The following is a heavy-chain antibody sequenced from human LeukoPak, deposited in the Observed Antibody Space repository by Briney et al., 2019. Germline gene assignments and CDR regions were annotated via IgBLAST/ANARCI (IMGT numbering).Heavy chain of an antibody. CDR1: GGXISSSSYY. J-gene: IGHJ4*02. CDR3: ARGFGSLGYNSGWYYY. Sequence: SETLSLTCTVSGGXISSSSYYWGWIRQPPGKGLEWIGSIYYSGITYYNPSLKSRVTISVDTSKNQFSLKLSSVTAADTAVYYCARGFGSLGYNSGWYYYWGQGTLVTVSS. V-gene: IGHV4-39*01. CDR2: IYYSGIT. D-gene: IGHD6-19*01.